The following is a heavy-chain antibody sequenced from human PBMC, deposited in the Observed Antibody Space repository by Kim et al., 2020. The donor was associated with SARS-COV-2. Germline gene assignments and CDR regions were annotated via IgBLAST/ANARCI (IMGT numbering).Heavy chain of an antibody. J-gene: IGHJ5*02. V-gene: IGHV3-30*18. CDR3: AKGSSWYDNWFDP. CDR2: ISYDGSNK. Sequence: GGSLRLSCAASGFTFSSYGMHWVRQAPGKGLEWVAVISYDGSNKYYADSVKGRFTISRDNSKNTLYLQMNSLRAEDTAVYYCAKGSSWYDNWFDPWGQGTLVTVSS. CDR1: GFTFSSYG. D-gene: IGHD6-13*01.